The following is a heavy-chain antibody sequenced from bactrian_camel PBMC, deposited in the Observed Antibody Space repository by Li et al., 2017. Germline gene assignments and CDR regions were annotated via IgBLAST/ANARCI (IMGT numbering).Heavy chain of an antibody. J-gene: IGHJ4*01. V-gene: IGHV3S31*01. CDR3: VADCELRYGHFDFNIGS. Sequence: DVQLVESGGGSVQAGGSLRISCQASGRVYNNYVFGWFRQGPGHGREGVAGIYTGGGAGHYGDVGKGRFTISHDNAKRTLYLQMNSLKPEDTAMYYCVADCELRYGHFDFNIGSRGQGTQVTVS. D-gene: IGHD2*01. CDR1: GRVYNNYV. CDR2: IYTGGGAG.